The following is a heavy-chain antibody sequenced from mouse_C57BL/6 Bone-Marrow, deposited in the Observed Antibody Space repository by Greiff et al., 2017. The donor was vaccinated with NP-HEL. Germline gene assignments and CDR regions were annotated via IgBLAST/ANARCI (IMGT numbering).Heavy chain of an antibody. CDR2: IDPNRGGT. Sequence: QVQLKQPGAELVKPGASVKLSCKASGYTFTSYLMHWVKQRPGRGLEWIGRIDPNRGGTKYNEKFKSKTTLTVDKHTSTAYMQLNRLASEDSAVYYCARYYYGSRSCDYSGQGTTLTVSS. V-gene: IGHV1-72*01. CDR1: GYTFTSYL. D-gene: IGHD1-1*01. CDR3: ARYYYGSRSCDY. J-gene: IGHJ2*01.